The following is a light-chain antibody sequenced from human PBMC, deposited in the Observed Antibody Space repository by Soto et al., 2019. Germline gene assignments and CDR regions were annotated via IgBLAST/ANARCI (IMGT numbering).Light chain of an antibody. CDR2: EVT. J-gene: IGLJ3*02. Sequence: QSALTQPASVSGSPGQSITISCTGTSSDVGGYNSVSWFQQHPGKAPKLMIYEVTYRPSGVSNRFSGSKSGNTASLTISGLQAEDEADYYCSSYSISSAVVFGGGTKLTVL. CDR1: SSDVGGYNS. V-gene: IGLV2-14*01. CDR3: SSYSISSAVV.